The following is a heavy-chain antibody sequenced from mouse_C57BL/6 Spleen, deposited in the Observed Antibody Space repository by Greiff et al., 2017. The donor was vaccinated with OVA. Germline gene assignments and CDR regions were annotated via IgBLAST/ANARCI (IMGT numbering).Heavy chain of an antibody. CDR1: GYTFTSYG. D-gene: IGHD2-4*01. J-gene: IGHJ4*01. Sequence: QVQLQQSGAELARPGASVKLSCKASGYTFTSYGIRWVKQRTGQGLEWIGEIYPRSGNTYYNEKFKGKATLTADKSSSTAYMELRSLTSEDSAGYFCARGGGYDYDRYCMDYWGQGTSVTVSS. CDR3: ARGGGYDYDRYCMDY. CDR2: IYPRSGNT. V-gene: IGHV1-81*01.